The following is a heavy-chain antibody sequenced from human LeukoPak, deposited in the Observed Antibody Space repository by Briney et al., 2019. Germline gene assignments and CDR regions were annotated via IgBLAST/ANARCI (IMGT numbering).Heavy chain of an antibody. D-gene: IGHD2-15*01. V-gene: IGHV4-39*01. CDR1: GGSISSSTYY. J-gene: IGHJ4*02. CDR3: ARQPYCRGGSCYSYSGGLFDY. Sequence: PSETLSLTCTVSGGSISSSTYYWAWIRQPPGRGLGWIGTIYYSGTTYYNPSLQSRVTISVDTSKNQFSLNLRSVTAADTAVYYCARQPYCRGGSCYSYSGGLFDYWGQGTLVTVSS. CDR2: IYYSGTT.